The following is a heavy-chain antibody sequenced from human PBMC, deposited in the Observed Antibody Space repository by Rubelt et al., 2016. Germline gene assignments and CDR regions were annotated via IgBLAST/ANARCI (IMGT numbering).Heavy chain of an antibody. CDR2: IYYSGST. D-gene: IGHD1-26*01. Sequence: PGKGLEWIGYIYYSGSTYYNPSLKSRVTISVDTSKNQFSLKLSSVTAADTAVYYCARDHGSYSRAAWGQGTLVTVSS. CDR3: ARDHGSYSRAA. J-gene: IGHJ5*02. V-gene: IGHV4-30-4*07.